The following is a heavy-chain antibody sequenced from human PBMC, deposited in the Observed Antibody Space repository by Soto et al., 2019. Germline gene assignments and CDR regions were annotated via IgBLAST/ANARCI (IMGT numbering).Heavy chain of an antibody. CDR2: ISYDGSNK. J-gene: IGHJ3*02. Sequence: QVQLVESGGGVVQPGRSLRLSCAASGFTFSSYAMHWVRQAPGKGLEWVAVISYDGSNKYSADSVKGRFTISRDNSKNTLYLQMNSLRAEDTALYYCARASSGWYKDAFDIWGQGTMVTVSS. V-gene: IGHV3-30-3*01. CDR3: ARASSGWYKDAFDI. D-gene: IGHD6-19*01. CDR1: GFTFSSYA.